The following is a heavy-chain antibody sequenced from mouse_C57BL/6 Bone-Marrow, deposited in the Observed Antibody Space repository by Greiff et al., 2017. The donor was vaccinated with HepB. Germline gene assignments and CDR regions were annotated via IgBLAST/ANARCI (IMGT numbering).Heavy chain of an antibody. D-gene: IGHD1-1*01. CDR1: GYTFTSYG. V-gene: IGHV1-81*01. J-gene: IGHJ4*01. CDR2: IYPRSGNT. CDR3: ARAGITTAMDY. Sequence: QVQLKESGAELARPGASVKLSCKASGYTFTSYGISWVKQRTGQGLEWIGEIYPRSGNTYYNEKFKGKATLTADKSSSTAYMELRSLTSEDSAVYFCARAGITTAMDYWGQGTSVTVSS.